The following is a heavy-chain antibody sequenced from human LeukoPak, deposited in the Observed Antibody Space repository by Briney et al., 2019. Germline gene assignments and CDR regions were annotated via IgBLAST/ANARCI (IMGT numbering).Heavy chain of an antibody. CDR3: ARETLGARLRAPDY. Sequence: PGGSLRLSCAASGFTFRDFWFHWVRQVPGKGPVWVSRVNDDGSKTFYTDSVKGRFTISRDNAKNTVYLQMYSLRVEDTAVYYCARETLGARLRAPDYWGRGALVTVSS. D-gene: IGHD3-16*01. CDR1: GFTFRDFW. V-gene: IGHV3-74*01. J-gene: IGHJ4*02. CDR2: VNDDGSKT.